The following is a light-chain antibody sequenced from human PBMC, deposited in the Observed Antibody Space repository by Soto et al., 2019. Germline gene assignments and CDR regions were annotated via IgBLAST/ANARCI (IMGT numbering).Light chain of an antibody. CDR3: QQANSFPLT. V-gene: IGKV1-9*01. CDR2: AAS. J-gene: IGKJ4*01. Sequence: DIQLTQSPSFLSASVGDRVTITCRASQGISSYLAWYQQKPGKAPKLLIYAASTLQCGVPSRFSGSGSGTEFTLTISSLQAEDFATYYCQQANSFPLTFGGGTKLDIK. CDR1: QGISSY.